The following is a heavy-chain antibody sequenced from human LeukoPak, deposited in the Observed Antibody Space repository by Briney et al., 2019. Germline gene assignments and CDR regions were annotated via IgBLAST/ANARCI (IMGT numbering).Heavy chain of an antibody. CDR3: VRDPRSFHF. CDR2: INQDGSDK. D-gene: IGHD3-16*02. V-gene: IGHV3-7*01. J-gene: IGHJ1*01. CDR1: AFTFGSHW. Sequence: GGSLRLSCAASAFTFGSHWMSWVRQAPGKGLEWVADINQDGSDKHYVDSVKGRFTISRDNAESSLYLQVNSLRAEDTAVYYCVRDPRSFHFWGQGTLVTVSS.